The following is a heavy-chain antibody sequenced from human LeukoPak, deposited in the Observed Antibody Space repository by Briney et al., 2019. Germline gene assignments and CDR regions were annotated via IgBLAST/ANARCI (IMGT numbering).Heavy chain of an antibody. CDR2: IYYTGST. Sequence: SETLSLTCSVSGGSISSLYWSWIRQPPGKGLEWIGYIYYTGSTNYNPSLKSRVTMFVDMSKNQFSPRLSSVTAADTAVYYCARHRAYSSSSSFDYWGQGTLVTVSS. D-gene: IGHD6-6*01. J-gene: IGHJ4*02. CDR1: GGSISSLY. CDR3: ARHRAYSSSSSFDY. V-gene: IGHV4-59*08.